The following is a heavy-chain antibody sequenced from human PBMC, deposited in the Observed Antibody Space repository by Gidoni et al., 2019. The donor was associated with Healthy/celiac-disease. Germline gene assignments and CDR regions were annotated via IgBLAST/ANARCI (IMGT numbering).Heavy chain of an antibody. Sequence: EVQLVESGGGLVKPGGSLRPSCAASGFTFRSYSLHGVRQAPGKGLGWVSSISSSSSYIYYADSVKGRFTISRDNAKNSLYLQMNSLRAEDTAVYYCASIADYCSSTSCSDNDAFDIWGQGTMVTVSS. V-gene: IGHV3-21*01. CDR2: ISSSSSYI. J-gene: IGHJ3*02. CDR3: ASIADYCSSTSCSDNDAFDI. CDR1: GFTFRSYS. D-gene: IGHD2-2*01.